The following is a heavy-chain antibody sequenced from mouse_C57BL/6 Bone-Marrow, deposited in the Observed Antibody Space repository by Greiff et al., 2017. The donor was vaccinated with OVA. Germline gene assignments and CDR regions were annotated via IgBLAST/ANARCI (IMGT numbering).Heavy chain of an antibody. D-gene: IGHD1-1*01. CDR2: IWSGGST. V-gene: IGHV2-2*01. J-gene: IGHJ3*01. Sequence: VKVIESGPGLVQPSQSLSITCTVSGFSLTSYGVHWVRQSPGKGLEWLGVIWSGGSTDYNAAFISRLSISKDNSKSQVFFKMNSLQADDTAIYYCAREVVAPFAYWGQGTLVTVSA. CDR1: GFSLTSYG. CDR3: AREVVAPFAY.